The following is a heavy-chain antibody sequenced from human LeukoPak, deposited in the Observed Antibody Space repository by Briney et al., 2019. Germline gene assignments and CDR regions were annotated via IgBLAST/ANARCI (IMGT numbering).Heavy chain of an antibody. CDR3: ARGRQDVTMIVVVMTAVSYYLDV. CDR1: GGFHSGYY. D-gene: IGHD3-22*01. CDR2: MNPSGST. J-gene: IGHJ6*03. V-gene: IGHV4-34*01. Sequence: SETLSLTRAVYGGFHSGYYWTWIRHTPERGREWIGEMNPSGSTNYNPSLKSRVTISVDTSKNQFSLKLSSVTAADTAVYYSARGRQDVTMIVVVMTAVSYYLDVWGKGTTVTVS.